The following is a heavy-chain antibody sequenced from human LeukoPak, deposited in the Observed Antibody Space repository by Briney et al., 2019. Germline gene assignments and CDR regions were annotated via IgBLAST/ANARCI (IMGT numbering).Heavy chain of an antibody. CDR3: ARDQGGALDY. Sequence: PGGSLRLSCAASGFTFSDYWMAWVRQSPGKGLEWVANIKQDGNVRNYVDSVRGRFTISRDNAKSSLFLQMSSLRVDDTAVYYCARDQGGALDYWGQGSLVTVSS. D-gene: IGHD4-17*01. CDR1: GFTFSDYW. V-gene: IGHV3-7*01. CDR2: IKQDGNVR. J-gene: IGHJ4*02.